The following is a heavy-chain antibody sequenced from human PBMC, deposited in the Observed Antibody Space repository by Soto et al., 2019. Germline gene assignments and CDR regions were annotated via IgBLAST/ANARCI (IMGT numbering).Heavy chain of an antibody. CDR1: GGSFSGYY. CDR2: INHSGST. D-gene: IGHD3-10*01. V-gene: IGHV4-34*01. CDR3: AREGTMVWGIPTFFDP. Sequence: SETLSLTCAVYGGSFSGYYWSWIRQPPGKGLEWIGEINHSGSTNYNPSLKSRVTISVDKSKNQFSLKLSSVTAADTAVYYCAREGTMVWGIPTFFDPWGQGTLVTVSS. J-gene: IGHJ5*02.